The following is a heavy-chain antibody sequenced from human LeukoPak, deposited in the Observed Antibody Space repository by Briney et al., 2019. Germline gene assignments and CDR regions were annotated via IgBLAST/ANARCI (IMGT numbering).Heavy chain of an antibody. V-gene: IGHV3-53*01. Sequence: GGSLRLSCAPPEFTASSNYMSWVRQAPGKGLEWVSVIYNGGSTYYADSVKGRFTVSRDNSKNTLYLQMNRLRVEDTAVYYCARGGSWNDFDYWGQGTLVTVSS. CDR3: ARGGSWNDFDY. CDR1: EFTASSNY. CDR2: IYNGGST. D-gene: IGHD1-1*01. J-gene: IGHJ4*02.